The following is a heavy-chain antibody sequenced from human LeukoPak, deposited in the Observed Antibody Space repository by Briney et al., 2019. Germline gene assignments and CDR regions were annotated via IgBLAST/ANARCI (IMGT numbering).Heavy chain of an antibody. CDR3: ARPGGGDDSSGYSFDY. CDR1: GYTFTSYY. CDR2: INPSGGST. J-gene: IGHJ4*02. Sequence: ASVKVSCKASGYTFTSYYMHWVRQAPGQGLEWMGIINPSGGSTSYAQKFQGRVTMTRDTSTSTVYTELSSLRSEDTAVYYCARPGGGDDSSGYSFDYWGQGTLVTVSS. D-gene: IGHD3-22*01. V-gene: IGHV1-46*01.